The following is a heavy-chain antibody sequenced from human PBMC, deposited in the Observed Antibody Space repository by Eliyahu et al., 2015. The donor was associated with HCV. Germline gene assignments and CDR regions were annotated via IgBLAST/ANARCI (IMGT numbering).Heavy chain of an antibody. CDR2: IAWDDDT. CDR1: GFSLNNHGMR. Sequence: QVTLKESGPALVKPTQTLTLTCTFSGFSLNNHGMRVSWLRQPPGKALEWLALIAWDDDTRYTTSLQTRLTISKDTSKNQVVLTMTNMDPVDTATYYCARTQGSGWSPGAYYFDDWGQGTLVTVSS. CDR3: ARTQGSGWSPGAYYFDD. J-gene: IGHJ4*02. D-gene: IGHD6-19*01. V-gene: IGHV2-70D*14.